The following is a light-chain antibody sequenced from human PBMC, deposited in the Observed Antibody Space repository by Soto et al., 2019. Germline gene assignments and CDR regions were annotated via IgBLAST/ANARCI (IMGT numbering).Light chain of an antibody. Sequence: QSALTQPRSVSGSPGQSVTISCTVTSSDVGGYNYVSWYQQHPGRAPRVMIYDVRTRPSGVPDRFSGSKSGNTASLTISELQAEDEADYYCCSYAGDYTFVFGTGTKLTVL. CDR3: CSYAGDYTFV. CDR1: SSDVGGYNY. J-gene: IGLJ1*01. CDR2: DVR. V-gene: IGLV2-11*01.